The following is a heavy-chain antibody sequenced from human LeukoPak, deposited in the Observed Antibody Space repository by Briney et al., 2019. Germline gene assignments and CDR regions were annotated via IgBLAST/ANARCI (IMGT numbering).Heavy chain of an antibody. CDR3: ARAITARLDWFDP. CDR2: IIPIFGTA. Sequence: SVKVSCKASGGTFSSYAISWVRQAPGQGLEWMGGIIPIFGTANYAQKFQGRVTITADKSTSTAYMELSSLRSEDTAVYYCARAITARLDWFDPWGQGTLVTVSS. CDR1: GGTFSSYA. D-gene: IGHD6-6*01. V-gene: IGHV1-69*06. J-gene: IGHJ5*02.